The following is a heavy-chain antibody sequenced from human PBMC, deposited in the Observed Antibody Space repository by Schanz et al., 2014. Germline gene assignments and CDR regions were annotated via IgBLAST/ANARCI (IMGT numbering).Heavy chain of an antibody. Sequence: QVQLVQSGAEVKKPGASVKVSCKASGYTFISYGIKWVRQAPGQGLEWMGRIISILGIPNYAQKFQGRVTFTADKSTSTAYMELSSLKSEDTAVYYCASSGAGYSSSWDFDYWGQGTLVTVSS. D-gene: IGHD6-13*01. CDR3: ASSGAGYSSSWDFDY. CDR2: IISILGIP. CDR1: GYTFISYG. J-gene: IGHJ4*02. V-gene: IGHV1-69*04.